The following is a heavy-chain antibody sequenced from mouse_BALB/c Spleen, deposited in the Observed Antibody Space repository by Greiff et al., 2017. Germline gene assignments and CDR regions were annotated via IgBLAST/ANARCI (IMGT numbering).Heavy chain of an antibody. V-gene: IGHV1-54*01. CDR2: INPGSGGT. CDR1: GYAFTNYL. Sequence: VQLQQSGAELVRPGTSVKVSCKASGYAFTNYLIEWVKQRPGQGLEWIGVINPGSGGTNYNEKFKGKATLTADKSSSTAYMQLSSLTSDDSAVYFCAREEGWTGYWGQGTTLTVSS. CDR3: AREEGWTGY. J-gene: IGHJ2*01. D-gene: IGHD2-3*01.